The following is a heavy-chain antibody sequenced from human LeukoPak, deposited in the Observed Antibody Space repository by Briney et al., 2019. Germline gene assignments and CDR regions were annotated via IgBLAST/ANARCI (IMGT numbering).Heavy chain of an antibody. J-gene: IGHJ4*02. Sequence: GGSLRLSCAASGFTFSSYSMNWVRQAPGKGLEWVSSISSSSYIYYADSVKGRFTISRDNAKNSLYLQMNSLRADDTAIYYCVRDGSGYDYWGPGDPGHRLL. D-gene: IGHD6-19*01. CDR2: ISSSSYI. V-gene: IGHV3-21*04. CDR3: VRDGSGYDY. CDR1: GFTFSSYS.